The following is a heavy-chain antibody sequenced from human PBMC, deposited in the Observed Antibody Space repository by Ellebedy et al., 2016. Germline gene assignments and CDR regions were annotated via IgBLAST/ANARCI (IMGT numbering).Heavy chain of an antibody. CDR2: IDTSSSNR. V-gene: IGHV3-21*01. CDR1: EFIYGGYC. D-gene: IGHD3/OR15-3a*01. CDR3: LRFARGAPFVDYLYYMDV. J-gene: IGHJ6*03. Sequence: GGSLRLSCAASEFIYGGYCMNWVRQAPGKGLEWVSSIDTSSSNRHYADSVKGRFIISRDNAKKSLYLQMNSLRAEDTAVYYCLRFARGAPFVDYLYYMDVWGKGTTVTVSS.